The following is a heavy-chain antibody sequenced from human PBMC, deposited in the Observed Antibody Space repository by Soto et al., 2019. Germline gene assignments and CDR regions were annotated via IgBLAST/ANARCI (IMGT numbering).Heavy chain of an antibody. D-gene: IGHD3-9*01. V-gene: IGHV3-23*01. CDR3: SKRDVLNLTLNIYVYHR. CDR2: ISVSVGST. CDR1: GFPFAPST. J-gene: IGHJ5*02. Sequence: EVQLLQSGGGLVQPGGSLTLSCGVSGFPFAPSTMSWVRQAPGKGLAWVSTISVSVGSTYSADSVPGRFTVSSDISDHPVFLRMSLLPTLDPAVYFCSKRDVLNLTLNIYVYHRWSPGVLVTVAS.